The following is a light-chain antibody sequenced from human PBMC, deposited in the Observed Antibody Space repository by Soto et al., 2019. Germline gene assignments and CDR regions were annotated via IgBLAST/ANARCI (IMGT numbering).Light chain of an antibody. Sequence: EIVMTQSPATLSVSPGERATLSCRASQSVSSNLAWYQQKPGQAPRLLIYGASTRATGIPARFSGRGSGTEFTLTISSLQSEDFAVYYCHQYNNWPAWTFGQGTKVEIK. CDR3: HQYNNWPAWT. J-gene: IGKJ1*01. CDR1: QSVSSN. CDR2: GAS. V-gene: IGKV3-15*01.